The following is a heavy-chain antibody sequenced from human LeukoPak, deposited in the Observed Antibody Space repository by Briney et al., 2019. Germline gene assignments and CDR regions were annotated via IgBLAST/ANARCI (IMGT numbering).Heavy chain of an antibody. Sequence: SETLSLTCAVSGGSISTYYWSWIRQAPGKGLEWIGNIHNIENINYNPSLKSRVTISLDASKDQFSLKMTSVTAADTAVYYCARTLKWLAFDYWGQGTLVTVSS. CDR2: IHNIENI. D-gene: IGHD3-22*01. J-gene: IGHJ4*02. CDR1: GGSISTYY. V-gene: IGHV4-59*01. CDR3: ARTLKWLAFDY.